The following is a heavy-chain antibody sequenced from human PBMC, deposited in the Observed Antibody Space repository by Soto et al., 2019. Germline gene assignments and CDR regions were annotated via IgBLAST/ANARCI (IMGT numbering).Heavy chain of an antibody. V-gene: IGHV3-30*18. Sequence: GGSLRLSCAAAGFSFSSYGMHWVHQAPGKGLEWVTGISYDGSNEYYADSLRGRFTISRDNSRNTLYLQMNSLRAEDTAVYYCAKCRYYYDSSGYYYEYYYYGMDVWGQGTTVTVSS. CDR3: AKCRYYYDSSGYYYEYYYYGMDV. CDR2: ISYDGSNE. J-gene: IGHJ6*02. CDR1: GFSFSSYG. D-gene: IGHD3-22*01.